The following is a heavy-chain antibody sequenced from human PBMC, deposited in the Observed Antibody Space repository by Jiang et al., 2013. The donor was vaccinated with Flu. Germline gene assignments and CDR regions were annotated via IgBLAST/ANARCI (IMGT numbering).Heavy chain of an antibody. J-gene: IGHJ6*02. CDR1: GYSFTGYW. CDR3: ARHGLYGSNRYAMDV. V-gene: IGHV5-51*01. D-gene: IGHD6-13*01. Sequence: QLVESGAEVKKPGESLKISCKASGYSFTGYWIGWVRQVPGKGLEWMGFTYPSPSESTYSPSFQGQVTISADKSISTAYLQWSSLKASDSGIYYCARHGLYGSNRYAMDVWGQGTTVIVS. CDR2: TYPSPSES.